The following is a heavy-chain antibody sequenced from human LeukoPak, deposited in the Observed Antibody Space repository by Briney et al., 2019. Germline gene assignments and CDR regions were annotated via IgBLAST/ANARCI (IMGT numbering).Heavy chain of an antibody. J-gene: IGHJ4*02. V-gene: IGHV3-23*01. D-gene: IGHD1-1*01. Sequence: GGSLRLSCVASGFTFSTYAMTWVRQAPGKGLEWVSGISGSGGSTYSADSVKGRFTISRDNSKNTLYLQMNSLRAEDTALYYCAKGYWNPGYWGQGTLVTVSS. CDR1: GFTFSTYA. CDR3: AKGYWNPGY. CDR2: ISGSGGST.